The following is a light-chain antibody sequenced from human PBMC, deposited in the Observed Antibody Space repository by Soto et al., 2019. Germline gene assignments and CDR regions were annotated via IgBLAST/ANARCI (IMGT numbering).Light chain of an antibody. CDR2: DVS. V-gene: IGLV2-14*01. CDR3: SSYTSSSTV. J-gene: IGLJ2*01. Sequence: QSALTQPASVSGSPGQSITISCTGTSSDVGGYNYVSWYQQHPGKAPKLMIYDVSNRPSGVSNRFSGSKSGNTASLTISGLHAEDEADYYCSSYTSSSTVFGGATKLTVL. CDR1: SSDVGGYNY.